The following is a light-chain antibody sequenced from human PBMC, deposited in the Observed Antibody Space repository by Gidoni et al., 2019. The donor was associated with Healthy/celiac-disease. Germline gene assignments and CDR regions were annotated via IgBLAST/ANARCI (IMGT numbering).Light chain of an antibody. CDR3: QQCYSSPRT. V-gene: IGKV1-39*01. J-gene: IGKJ1*01. CDR1: QSISSY. Sequence: DIQMNQSPSSLSASVGDRVTITCRASQSISSYLTWYQQKPGKAPKLLIYAASSLRSGVPSRFSGSGSGTDFTLTISSLQPEDFATYYCQQCYSSPRTFGRGTKVEIK. CDR2: AAS.